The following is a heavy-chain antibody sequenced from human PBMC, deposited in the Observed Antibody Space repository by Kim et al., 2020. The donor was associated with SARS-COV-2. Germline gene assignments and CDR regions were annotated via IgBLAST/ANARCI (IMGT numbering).Heavy chain of an antibody. V-gene: IGHV6-1*01. CDR1: GDSVSSNSAA. J-gene: IGHJ5*02. CDR3: ARDLGKLELLFPGVRSGDWVDP. D-gene: IGHD1-7*01. Sequence: SQTLSLTCAISGDSVSSNSAAWNWIRQSPSRGLEWLGRTYYRSKWYNDYAVSVKSRITINPDTSKNQFSLQLNSVTPEDTAVYYCARDLGKLELLFPGVRSGDWVDPWGQGTLVTVSS. CDR2: TYYRSKWYN.